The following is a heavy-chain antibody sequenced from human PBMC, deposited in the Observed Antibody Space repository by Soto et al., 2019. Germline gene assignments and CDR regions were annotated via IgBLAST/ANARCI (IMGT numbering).Heavy chain of an antibody. J-gene: IGHJ6*03. V-gene: IGHV3-23*01. D-gene: IGHD3-10*01. CDR1: GFTFSSYA. CDR2: ISGSGGST. Sequence: GGSLRLSCAASGFTFSSYAMSWVRQAPGKGLEWVSAISGSGGSTYYADSVKGRFTISRDNSKNTLYLQMNSLRAEATAVYYCAKGGYGIADRFVMVRGSYFYYYYYMDVWGKGTTVTVSS. CDR3: AKGGYGIADRFVMVRGSYFYYYYYMDV.